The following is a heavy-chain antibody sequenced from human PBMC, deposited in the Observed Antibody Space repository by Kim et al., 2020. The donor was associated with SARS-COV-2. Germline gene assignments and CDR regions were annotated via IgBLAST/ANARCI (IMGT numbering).Heavy chain of an antibody. CDR2: GNT. CDR3: ARGNIVGDY. V-gene: IGHV1-18*01. J-gene: IGHJ4*02. D-gene: IGHD1-26*01. Sequence: GNTNYAQKLQGRVTMTTDTSTSTAYMELRSLRSDDTAVYYCARGNIVGDYWGQGTLVTVSS.